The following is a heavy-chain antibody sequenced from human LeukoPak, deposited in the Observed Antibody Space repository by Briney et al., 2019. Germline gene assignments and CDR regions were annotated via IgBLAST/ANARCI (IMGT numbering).Heavy chain of an antibody. J-gene: IGHJ6*03. CDR2: IFHSGIA. Sequence: PSGTLSLTCAVSNYPITSGYYWVWIRQPPGQGLEWIGQIFHSGIAHYNPSLKSRVTMSVDTSRSQFSVNLNSVTAADTAVYYCGRAGFGTAYNRFYYYMDVWGKGTTVTVSS. V-gene: IGHV4-38-2*01. D-gene: IGHD3-16*01. CDR3: GRAGFGTAYNRFYYYMDV. CDR1: NYPITSGYY.